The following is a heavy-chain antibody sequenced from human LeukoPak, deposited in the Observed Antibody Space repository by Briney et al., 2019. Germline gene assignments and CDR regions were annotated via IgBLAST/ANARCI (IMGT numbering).Heavy chain of an antibody. CDR2: IYSGGST. D-gene: IGHD2-15*01. Sequence: PGGSLRLSCAASGFTVSSNYMSWVRQAPGKGLEWVSVIYSGGSTYYADSVKGRFTISRDNSKNTLYLQMNSLRAEDTAVYYCAREKGYCSGGSCTGWFDPWGQGTLVTVSS. V-gene: IGHV3-66*01. CDR3: AREKGYCSGGSCTGWFDP. J-gene: IGHJ5*02. CDR1: GFTVSSNY.